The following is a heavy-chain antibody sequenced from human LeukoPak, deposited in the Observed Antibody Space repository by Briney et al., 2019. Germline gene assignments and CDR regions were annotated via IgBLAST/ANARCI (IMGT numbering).Heavy chain of an antibody. CDR2: IYYSGST. CDR1: GGSISSGGYY. V-gene: IGHV4-31*03. Sequence: SETLSLTCTVSGGSISSGGYYWSWIRQHPGEGLEWIGYIYYSGSTYYNPSLKSRVTISVDTSKNQFSLKLSSVTAADTAVYYCASRVRPPAGKAGGGQGPLVTVSS. J-gene: IGHJ4*02. D-gene: IGHD6-13*01. CDR3: ASRVRPPAGKAG.